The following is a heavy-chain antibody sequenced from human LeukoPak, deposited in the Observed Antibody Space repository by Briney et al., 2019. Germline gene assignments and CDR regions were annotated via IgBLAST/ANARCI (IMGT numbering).Heavy chain of an antibody. CDR2: IYYSGST. Sequence: PSQTLSLTCTVSGGSISSSSYYWGWIRQPPGKGLEWIGSIYYSGSTYYNPSLKSRVTISVDTSKNQFSLKLSSVTAADTAVYYCQGNILARGPYYYMDVWGKGTTVTVSS. CDR3: QGNILARGPYYYMDV. CDR1: GGSISSSSYY. J-gene: IGHJ6*03. V-gene: IGHV4-39*01. D-gene: IGHD2/OR15-2a*01.